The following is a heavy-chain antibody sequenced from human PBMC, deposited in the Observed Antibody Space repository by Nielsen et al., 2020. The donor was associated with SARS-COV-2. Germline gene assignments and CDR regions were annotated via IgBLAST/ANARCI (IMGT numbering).Heavy chain of an antibody. V-gene: IGHV3-53*01. CDR3: ARGRYSSSRNWFDP. D-gene: IGHD6-13*01. J-gene: IGHJ5*02. CDR1: GFTVSSNY. CDR2: IYSGGST. Sequence: GGSLRLSCAASGFTVSSNYMSWVRQAPGKGLEWVSVIYSGGSTYYADSVKGRFTISRDNSKNTLHLQMNSLRAEDTAVYYCARGRYSSSRNWFDPWGQGTLVTVSS.